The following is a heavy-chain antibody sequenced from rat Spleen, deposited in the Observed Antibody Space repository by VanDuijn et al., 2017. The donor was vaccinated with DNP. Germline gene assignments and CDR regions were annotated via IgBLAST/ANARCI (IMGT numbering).Heavy chain of an antibody. D-gene: IGHD1-10*01. CDR3: TREREPNNNPYYFDC. CDR1: GFSLTTNG. Sequence: QVQLKESGPGLVQPSQTLSLTCTVSGFSLTTNGVSWVRQPPGKGLEGIAAISSGGNTYYNSALISRLSISRDTSKSQVFLGMNSLQTEDTAIYFCTREREPNNNPYYFDCWGQGVMVTVSS. V-gene: IGHV2S12*01. CDR2: ISSGGNT. J-gene: IGHJ2*01.